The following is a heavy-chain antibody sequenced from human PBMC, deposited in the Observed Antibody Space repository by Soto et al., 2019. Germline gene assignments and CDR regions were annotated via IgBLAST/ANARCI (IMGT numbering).Heavy chain of an antibody. J-gene: IGHJ4*02. CDR3: ASDCSGGSCYSNY. Sequence: EVQLVESGGGLVQPGGSLRLSCAASGFTFSSYSMNWVRQAPGKGLEWVSSISSSSSYIYYADSVKGRFTISRDNAKNSLYLQMNSLRAEDTAVYYCASDCSGGSCYSNYWGQGTLVTVSS. D-gene: IGHD2-15*01. CDR1: GFTFSSYS. CDR2: ISSSSSYI. V-gene: IGHV3-21*01.